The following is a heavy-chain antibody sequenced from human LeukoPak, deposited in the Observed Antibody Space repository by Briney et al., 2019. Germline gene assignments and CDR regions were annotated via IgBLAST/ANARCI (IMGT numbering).Heavy chain of an antibody. CDR2: INSDGTST. Sequence: GGSLRLSCAASGFTFSSYWMHWVRQAPGKALVWVSRINSDGTSTSYADSVKGRFTISRDNAKNTLYLHMNSLRGEDTAVYYCAGVFSSGGSYYNLWGQGTLVTVSA. D-gene: IGHD3-10*01. J-gene: IGHJ4*02. CDR1: GFTFSSYW. CDR3: AGVFSSGGSYYNL. V-gene: IGHV3-74*01.